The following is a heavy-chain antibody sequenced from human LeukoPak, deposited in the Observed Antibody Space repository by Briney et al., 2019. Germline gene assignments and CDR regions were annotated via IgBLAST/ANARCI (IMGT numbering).Heavy chain of an antibody. J-gene: IGHJ6*02. CDR3: ASPGVPAADYYGMDV. CDR2: ISYDGGNK. D-gene: IGHD2-2*01. V-gene: IGHV3-30-3*01. Sequence: GRSLRLSCAASGFTFSSYAMHWVRQAPGKGLEWVAVISYDGGNKYYADSVKGRFTISRDNSKNTLYLQMNSLRAEDTAVYYCASPGVPAADYYGMDVWGQGTTVTVSS. CDR1: GFTFSSYA.